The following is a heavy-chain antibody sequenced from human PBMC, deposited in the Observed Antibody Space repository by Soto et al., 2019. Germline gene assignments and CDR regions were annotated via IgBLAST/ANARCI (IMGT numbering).Heavy chain of an antibody. D-gene: IGHD3-16*01. V-gene: IGHV3-7*01. Sequence: EVQLVESGGGLVQPGGSLRLSCAASGFTFSSYWISWVRQAPGKGLEWVANIKQDGSEKYYVDSVKGRFTISRDNAKNSLYLQMNSLRAEDTAVYYCARVLWRFDYRGQGTLVAVSS. CDR2: IKQDGSEK. CDR1: GFTFSSYW. J-gene: IGHJ4*02. CDR3: ARVLWRFDY.